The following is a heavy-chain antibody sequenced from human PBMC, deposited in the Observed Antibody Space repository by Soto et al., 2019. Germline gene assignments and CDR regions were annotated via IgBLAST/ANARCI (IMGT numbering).Heavy chain of an antibody. D-gene: IGHD2-8*01. CDR1: GFTFSSYA. Sequence: QVQLVESGGGVVQPGRSLRLSCAASGFTFSSYAMHWVRQAPGKGLEWVAVISYDGSNKYYADSVKGRFTISRDNSKNTLYLQMNSLRAEDTAVYYCARGLRMRYSTNGVCPNWFDPWGQGTLVTVSS. CDR2: ISYDGSNK. CDR3: ARGLRMRYSTNGVCPNWFDP. J-gene: IGHJ5*02. V-gene: IGHV3-30-3*01.